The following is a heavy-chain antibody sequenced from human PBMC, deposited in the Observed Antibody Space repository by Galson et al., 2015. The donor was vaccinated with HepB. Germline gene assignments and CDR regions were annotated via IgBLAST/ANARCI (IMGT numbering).Heavy chain of an antibody. Sequence: SLRLSCAASGFTFSGSAMHWVRQASGKGLEWIGRVRSKANNYETAYAASVKGRFTISRDDSMAYLQMNSLKIEDTAIYYCTRRQDDYGDYYYYGLDVWGQGTTVTVSS. D-gene: IGHD4-17*01. V-gene: IGHV3-73*01. CDR3: TRRQDDYGDYYYYGLDV. CDR1: GFTFSGSA. CDR2: VRSKANNYET. J-gene: IGHJ6*02.